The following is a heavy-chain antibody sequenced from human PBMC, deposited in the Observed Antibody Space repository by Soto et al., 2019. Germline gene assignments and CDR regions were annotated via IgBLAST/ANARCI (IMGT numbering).Heavy chain of an antibody. CDR1: GGSVTTSSYY. CDR3: ASPPPLLVQPLAPKFIQF. CDR2: VYYTGST. Sequence: SETLSLTCTVSGGSVTTSSYYWGWIRQPPGRGLEWIGTVYYTGSTYYNPSLNNRVTISVDTSRNQFSLKLNSVTAADTAVYYCASPPPLLVQPLAPKFIQFRGPGILVTGFS. D-gene: IGHD3-3*02. J-gene: IGHJ1*01. V-gene: IGHV4-39*01.